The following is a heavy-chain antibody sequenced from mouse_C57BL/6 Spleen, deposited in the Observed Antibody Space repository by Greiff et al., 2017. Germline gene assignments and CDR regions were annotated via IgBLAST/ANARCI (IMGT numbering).Heavy chain of an antibody. V-gene: IGHV3-6*01. CDR2: ISYDGSN. J-gene: IGHJ3*01. CDR3: ARDDYDEGAWFAY. CDR1: GYSITSGYY. D-gene: IGHD2-4*01. Sequence: ESGPGLVKPSQSLSLTCSVTGYSITSGYYWNWIRQFPGNKLEWMGYISYDGSNNYNPSLKNRISITRDTSKNQFFLKLNSVTTEDTATYYCARDDYDEGAWFAYWGQGTLVTVSA.